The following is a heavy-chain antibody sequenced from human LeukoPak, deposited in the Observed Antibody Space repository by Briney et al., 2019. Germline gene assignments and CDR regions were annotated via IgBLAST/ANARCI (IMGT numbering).Heavy chain of an antibody. V-gene: IGHV3-74*01. CDR1: GFTFSSYW. Sequence: AGSLRLSCAASGFTFSSYWMHWVRQAPGKGLVWVSRINSDGSSTSYADSVKGRFTISRDNAKNSLYLQMNSLRAEDTAVYYCARDAPSIVVVPAAAPYYYYGMDVWGQGTTVTVSS. CDR3: ARDAPSIVVVPAAAPYYYYGMDV. D-gene: IGHD2-2*01. J-gene: IGHJ6*02. CDR2: INSDGSST.